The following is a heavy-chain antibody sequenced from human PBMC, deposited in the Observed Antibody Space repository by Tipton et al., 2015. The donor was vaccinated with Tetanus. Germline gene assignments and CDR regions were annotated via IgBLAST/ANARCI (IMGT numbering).Heavy chain of an antibody. Sequence: QLVQSGAEVKRPGESLKISCETSGFTFTSHWIAWVRQMPGKGLEYMGIVYGGDSSARYSPSFQGQVTMSGGESLTTVYLHWSSLRASDTAIYYCARPRHENSWADFVYWGQGTVVLVSS. J-gene: IGHJ4*02. D-gene: IGHD6-13*01. CDR1: GFTFTSHW. CDR3: ARPRHENSWADFVY. V-gene: IGHV5-51*01. CDR2: VYGGDSSA.